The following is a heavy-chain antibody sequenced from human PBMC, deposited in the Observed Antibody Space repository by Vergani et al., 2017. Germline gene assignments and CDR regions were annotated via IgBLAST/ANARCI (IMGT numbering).Heavy chain of an antibody. D-gene: IGHD7-27*01. Sequence: EVQLLESGGGSVQPGESLRLSCVASGFRFREHGMNWVRQAPGKGLEWVSGISGHDHRTLYADSVKGRFIISRDDSKNTLYLQMKSLRAEDMAVYYCAKDGDWGSGENNWFDLWGQGTLVTVSS. J-gene: IGHJ5*02. V-gene: IGHV3-23*01. CDR2: ISGHDHRT. CDR1: GFRFREHG. CDR3: AKDGDWGSGENNWFDL.